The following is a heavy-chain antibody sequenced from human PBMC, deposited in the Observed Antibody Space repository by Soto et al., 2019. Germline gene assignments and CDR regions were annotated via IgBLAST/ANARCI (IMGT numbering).Heavy chain of an antibody. D-gene: IGHD2-8*01. CDR2: IKQDGGEK. J-gene: IGHJ4*02. CDR1: GFTFSAYW. Sequence: WGSLRLSGAASGFTFSAYWMSWVRQAPGKGLEWVANIKQDGGEKYYVDSVKGRFTISRDNTRNSLFLQMNSLRAEDTAIYYCAKELEIVLMVHAASDSCGQGIPLTVSS. V-gene: IGHV3-7*03. CDR3: AKELEIVLMVHAASDS.